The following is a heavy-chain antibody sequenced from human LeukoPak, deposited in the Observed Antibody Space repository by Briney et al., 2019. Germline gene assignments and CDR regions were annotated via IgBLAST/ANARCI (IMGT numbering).Heavy chain of an antibody. J-gene: IGHJ5*02. V-gene: IGHV1-18*01. CDR1: GYTFTSYG. D-gene: IGHD2-2*01. CDR3: ARDDPWEDIVVVPADFDP. CDR2: ISAYNGNT. Sequence: ASVKVSCKASGYTFTSYGISWVRQAPGQGLEWMGWISAYNGNTNYAQKLQGRVTMTTDTPTSTAYMELRSLRSDDTAVYYCARDDPWEDIVVVPADFDPWGQGTLVTVSS.